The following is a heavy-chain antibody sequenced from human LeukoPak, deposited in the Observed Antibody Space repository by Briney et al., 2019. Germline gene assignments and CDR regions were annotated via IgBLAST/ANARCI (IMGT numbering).Heavy chain of an antibody. D-gene: IGHD3-10*01. V-gene: IGHV3-20*04. CDR1: GFTFDDYG. Sequence: GGSLRLSCAASGFTFDDYGMSWVRQAPGKGLEWVSGIKWNGGSTGYADSVKGRFTISRDNAKNSLYLQMNSLRAEDTAVYFCARGGVDYYGSGTYYLMYYFDYWGQGALVTVSS. J-gene: IGHJ4*02. CDR3: ARGGVDYYGSGTYYLMYYFDY. CDR2: IKWNGGST.